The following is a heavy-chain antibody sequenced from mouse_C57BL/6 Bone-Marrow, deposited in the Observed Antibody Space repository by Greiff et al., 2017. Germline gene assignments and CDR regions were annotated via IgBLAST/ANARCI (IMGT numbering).Heavy chain of an antibody. V-gene: IGHV2-2*01. J-gene: IGHJ4*01. CDR1: GFSLTSYG. D-gene: IGHD1-1*01. CDR2: IWSGGST. CDR3: GRGVDYYGCSYSYAMDY. Sequence: QVQLQQSGPGLVQPSQSLSITCTVSGFSLTSYGVHWVRQSPGKGLEWLGVIWSGGSTDYNAAFISRLSLSKDYSKSQVFFKMNSLQADDTAIYYCGRGVDYYGCSYSYAMDYWGQGTSVTVSS.